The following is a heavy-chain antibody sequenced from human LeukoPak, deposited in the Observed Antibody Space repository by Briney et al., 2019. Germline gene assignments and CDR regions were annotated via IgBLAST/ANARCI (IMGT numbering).Heavy chain of an antibody. J-gene: IGHJ4*02. CDR3: ARCGAAVTTHFSH. CDR2: ISASDGTT. V-gene: IGHV1-18*01. Sequence: ASVKVSCKASGYSFSIYGITWARQAPGQGLEYLGWISASDGTTNYAQKVQDRVTMTTDTSTSTAYLELRSLRSEDTAVYYCARCGAAVTTHFSHWGQGTLVTVS. D-gene: IGHD4-17*01. CDR1: GYSFSIYG.